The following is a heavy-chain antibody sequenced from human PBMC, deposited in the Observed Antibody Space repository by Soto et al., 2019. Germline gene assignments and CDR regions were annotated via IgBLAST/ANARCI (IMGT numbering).Heavy chain of an antibody. Sequence: QLQLQESGSGLVKPSQTLSLTCAVSGGSISSGGYSWSWIRQPPGKGLEWIGYIYHSGSTDYNPSRKSRVTISGDRSKNQFALKLSSVTAADTAVYYCAAGGGLPRYYWGKGTLVTVSS. V-gene: IGHV4-30-2*01. CDR2: IYHSGST. D-gene: IGHD5-12*01. J-gene: IGHJ4*02. CDR1: GGSISSGGYS. CDR3: AAGGGLPRYY.